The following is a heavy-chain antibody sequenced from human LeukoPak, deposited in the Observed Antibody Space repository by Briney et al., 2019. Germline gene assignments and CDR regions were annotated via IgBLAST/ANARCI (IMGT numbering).Heavy chain of an antibody. CDR1: GGSISSYY. V-gene: IGHV4-59*08. CDR3: ARRMSTNSLDY. J-gene: IGHJ4*02. D-gene: IGHD1-1*01. CDR2: IYYSGST. Sequence: SETLSLTCTVSGGSISSYYWSWIRQPPVKGLEWIGYIYYSGSTNYNPSLKSRVTISVDTSKNQFSLKLSSVTAADTAVYYCARRMSTNSLDYWGQGTLVTVSS.